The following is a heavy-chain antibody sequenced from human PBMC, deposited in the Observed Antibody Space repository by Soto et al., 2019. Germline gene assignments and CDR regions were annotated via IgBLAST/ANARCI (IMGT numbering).Heavy chain of an antibody. V-gene: IGHV1-18*01. Sequence: QVQLVQSGAEVKKPGASVKVSCKASGYTFTSYGISWVRQAPGQGLEWMGWISAYNGNTNYAQKLQGRVTMTTDTSTSTAYMELRSLSSDDTAVYYCARVKYSTPYYYCYGMDVWGQGTTVTVSS. D-gene: IGHD5-18*01. CDR1: GYTFTSYG. CDR3: ARVKYSTPYYYCYGMDV. J-gene: IGHJ6*02. CDR2: ISAYNGNT.